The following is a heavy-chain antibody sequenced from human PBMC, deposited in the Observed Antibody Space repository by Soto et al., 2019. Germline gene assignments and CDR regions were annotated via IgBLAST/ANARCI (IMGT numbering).Heavy chain of an antibody. V-gene: IGHV3-7*01. CDR2: IKQDGSEK. J-gene: IGHJ6*03. D-gene: IGHD3-10*01. Sequence: EVQVVESGGGLVQPGGSLRLSCEASGFTFSSYWMTWVRQAPGKGLEWVANIKQDGSEKYYVDSVKGRFTISRDNAKNSLYLQLNSLRAEDTAVYSCARAGSNYCASGSYLPYYIDVWGKGNTVTVSS. CDR3: ARAGSNYCASGSYLPYYIDV. CDR1: GFTFSSYW.